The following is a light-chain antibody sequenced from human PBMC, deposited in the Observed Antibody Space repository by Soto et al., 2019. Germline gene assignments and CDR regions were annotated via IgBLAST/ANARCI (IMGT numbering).Light chain of an antibody. Sequence: DIVMTQSSVSLPVTPVATASISCRTSQSLLHSNVYNYLDWYLQKPGQSPQLLIYFSSKRASGVPARFSGSGSGTDFTLKISRVEAEDVGVYYWMQGLQTPPTFGGGTRVEIK. CDR2: FSS. CDR3: MQGLQTPPT. CDR1: QSLLHSNVYNY. V-gene: IGKV2-28*01. J-gene: IGKJ4*01.